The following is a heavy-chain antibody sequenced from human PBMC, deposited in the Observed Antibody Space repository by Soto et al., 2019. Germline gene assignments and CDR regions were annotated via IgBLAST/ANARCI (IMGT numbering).Heavy chain of an antibody. Sequence: SETLSLTCTVSGGSISSTSYYWGWVRQPPGKGLEWIGAIYTSGSTYYNPSLKSRITISVDTSKNQFSLKLSSVTATDTAVYYCARHVHGYCSSPSCHTDYWGQGTLVPVSS. V-gene: IGHV4-39*01. CDR2: IYTSGST. J-gene: IGHJ4*02. CDR3: ARHVHGYCSSPSCHTDY. CDR1: GGSISSTSYY. D-gene: IGHD2-2*02.